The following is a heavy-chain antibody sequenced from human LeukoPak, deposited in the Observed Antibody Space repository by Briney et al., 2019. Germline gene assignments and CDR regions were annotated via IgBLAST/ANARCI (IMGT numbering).Heavy chain of an antibody. CDR1: GFTFSGSA. CDR3: AKVYRAARYYYDSTLGSGFDY. J-gene: IGHJ4*02. CDR2: ISSSGSTI. D-gene: IGHD3-22*01. V-gene: IGHV3-48*03. Sequence: GGSLRLSCAASGFTFSGSAMHWVRQASGKGLEWVSYISSSGSTIYYADSVKGRFTISRDNAKNSLYLQMNSLRAEDTAIYYCAKVYRAARYYYDSTLGSGFDYWGQGTLVTVSS.